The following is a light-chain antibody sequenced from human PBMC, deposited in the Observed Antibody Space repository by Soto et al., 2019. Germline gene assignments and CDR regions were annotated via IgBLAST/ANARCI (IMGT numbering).Light chain of an antibody. CDR1: QNVENK. CDR2: AAS. CDR3: QQYGSSPLT. Sequence: EIVMTQSPPTLSVSPGARAPLSCRASQNVENKLAWYQQRPGQSPRLLIYAASTRAPGVPARFSGSGSATDFTLTISRLAPEDFAVYYCQQYGSSPLTFGGGTKVDIK. J-gene: IGKJ4*01. V-gene: IGKV3-15*01.